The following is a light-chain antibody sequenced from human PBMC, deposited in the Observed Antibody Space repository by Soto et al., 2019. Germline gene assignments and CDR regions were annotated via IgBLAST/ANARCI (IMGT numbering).Light chain of an antibody. CDR1: QSVSSY. J-gene: IGKJ1*01. V-gene: IGKV3-11*01. Sequence: EIVLTQSPASLSLSPGERATLSCRASQSVSSYLAWYHQKPGQAPRLLIYDASNRATGIPARFSGSGSGTDFTLTISSLEPEDFAVYYCQQRSNWPWTFGQGTKVAI. CDR2: DAS. CDR3: QQRSNWPWT.